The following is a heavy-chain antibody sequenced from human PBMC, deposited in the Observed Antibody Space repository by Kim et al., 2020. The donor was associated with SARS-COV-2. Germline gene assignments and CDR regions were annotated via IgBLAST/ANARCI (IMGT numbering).Heavy chain of an antibody. Sequence: DYAVSVKSRITVNPDTSKNQFSLQLNSVTPEDTAVYYCARYSSSSRFLDYWGQGTLVTVSS. D-gene: IGHD6-6*01. CDR3: ARYSSSSRFLDY. V-gene: IGHV6-1*01. J-gene: IGHJ4*02.